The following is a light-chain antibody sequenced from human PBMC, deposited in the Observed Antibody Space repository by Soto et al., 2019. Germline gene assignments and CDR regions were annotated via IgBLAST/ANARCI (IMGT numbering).Light chain of an antibody. Sequence: QSVLTQPPSVSGAPGQRVTISCTGSSSNIGAGSDVHWYQHLPGTAPKLLIYGNTNRPSGVPDRFSGSKSGTSASLAITGLQAEDEADYYCQSYDSSPVVFGGGTQLTVL. J-gene: IGLJ2*01. V-gene: IGLV1-40*01. CDR3: QSYDSSPVV. CDR2: GNT. CDR1: SSNIGAGSD.